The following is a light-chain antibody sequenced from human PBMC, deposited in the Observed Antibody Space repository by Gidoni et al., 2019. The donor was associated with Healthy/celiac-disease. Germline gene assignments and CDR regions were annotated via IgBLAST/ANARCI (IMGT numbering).Light chain of an antibody. CDR2: AAS. J-gene: IGKJ1*01. CDR3: QKYNSAPWT. CDR1: QGISNY. Sequence: DIQMTQYPSSLSASVGDRVTITCRASQGISNYLAWYQQKPGKVPKLLIYAASTLQSGVPSRFSGSGSWTYFTLTISSLQPEDVATYYCQKYNSAPWTFXQXTKVEIK. V-gene: IGKV1-27*01.